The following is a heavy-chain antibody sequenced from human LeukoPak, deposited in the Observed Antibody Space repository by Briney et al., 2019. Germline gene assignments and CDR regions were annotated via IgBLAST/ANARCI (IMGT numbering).Heavy chain of an antibody. J-gene: IGHJ4*02. V-gene: IGHV3-23*01. Sequence: GGSLRLSCAASGFTFSSYAMSWVRQAPGKGLEWVSAISGSGGSTYYADSVKGRFTISRDNSKNTLYLQMNSLRAEDTAVYYCAKGDRAGYCSSTSCYYLDYWGQGTLVTVSS. CDR3: AKGDRAGYCSSTSCYYLDY. CDR1: GFTFSSYA. CDR2: ISGSGGST. D-gene: IGHD2-2*01.